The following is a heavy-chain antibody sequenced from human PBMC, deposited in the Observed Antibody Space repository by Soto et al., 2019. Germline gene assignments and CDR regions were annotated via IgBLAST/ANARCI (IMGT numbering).Heavy chain of an antibody. D-gene: IGHD3-3*01. J-gene: IGHJ4*02. CDR2: IYYSGSA. CDR3: ASDAQYDFWSGFAY. Sequence: QLQLQEAGPGLVKPSEPLSLTCTVSGGSISSSSDYWGWIRQPPGKGLEWIGSIYYSGSAYYNPSLKSRVTISVDTSKNPSSLKLSSVTAAGTTEYYCASDAQYDFWSGFAYWGQVTLVTVSS. V-gene: IGHV4-39*01. CDR1: GGSISSSSDY.